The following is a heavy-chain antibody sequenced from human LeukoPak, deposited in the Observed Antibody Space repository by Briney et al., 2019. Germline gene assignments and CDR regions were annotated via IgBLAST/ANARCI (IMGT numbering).Heavy chain of an antibody. V-gene: IGHV3-30*18. Sequence: GGSLRLSCAGSGITLAYYGMHWVRQAPGKGLEWVTLISHDGNNKYYADSVKGRFTISRDNSKNMLYLQMNSLRAEDTAVYYCAKDRRARGRSSPDHWGQGALVTVSS. CDR2: ISHDGNNK. CDR3: AKDRRARGRSSPDH. CDR1: GITLAYYG. D-gene: IGHD2-2*01. J-gene: IGHJ4*02.